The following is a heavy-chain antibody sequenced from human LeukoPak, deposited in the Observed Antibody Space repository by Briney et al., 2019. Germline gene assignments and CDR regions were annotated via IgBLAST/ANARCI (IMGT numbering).Heavy chain of an antibody. V-gene: IGHV3-23*01. CDR3: ARDLGLDGD. J-gene: IGHJ4*02. Sequence: GGSLRLSCAVSGFAFGSEAMSWVRQSPARGLEWVASISPGGGTTYYADYVKGRFTISRDNSNNSLFVQMNSLRAEDTAVYYCARDLGLDGDWGQGTLVTVSS. CDR2: ISPGGGTT. D-gene: IGHD2-2*03. CDR1: GFAFGSEA.